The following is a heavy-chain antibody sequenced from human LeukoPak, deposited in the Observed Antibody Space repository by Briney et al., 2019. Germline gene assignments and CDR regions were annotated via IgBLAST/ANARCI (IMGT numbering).Heavy chain of an antibody. D-gene: IGHD3-10*01. CDR3: AKREASGSGPIDY. V-gene: IGHV3-23*01. CDR1: GFTFSSYA. CDR2: ISGSGDST. Sequence: GGSLRLSCAASGFTFSSYAMSWVRQAPGKGLEWVSGISGSGDSTYYADSVKGRFTISRDNSKNTLYLQMNSLRAEDTAVYYCAKREASGSGPIDYWGQGTLVTVSS. J-gene: IGHJ4*02.